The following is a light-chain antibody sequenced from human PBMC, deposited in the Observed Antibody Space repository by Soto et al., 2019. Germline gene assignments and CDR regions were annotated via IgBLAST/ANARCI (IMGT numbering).Light chain of an antibody. J-gene: IGKJ2*01. CDR1: QSVTNY. CDR3: QQSYSIPYT. Sequence: DIQMTQSPSSLSVSVGDRVTITCRASQSVTNYVNWYQQKPGKAPKLLIYAASSLQTGVPSRFSGSGSGTDFSLTISSLQPEDFATYYCQQSYSIPYTFGQGTKLEIK. V-gene: IGKV1-39*01. CDR2: AAS.